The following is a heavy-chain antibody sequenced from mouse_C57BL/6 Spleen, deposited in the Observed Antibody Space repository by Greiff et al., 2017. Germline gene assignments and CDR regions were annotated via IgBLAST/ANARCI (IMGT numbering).Heavy chain of an antibody. Sequence: QVQLKESGPELVKPGASVKISCKASGYSFTSYYIHWVKQRPGQGLEWIGWIYPGSGNTKYNEKFKGKATLTADTSSSTAYMQLSSLTSEDSAVYYCARDSSGYVYAMDYWGQGTSVTVSS. V-gene: IGHV1-66*01. CDR3: ARDSSGYVYAMDY. D-gene: IGHD3-2*02. J-gene: IGHJ4*01. CDR2: IYPGSGNT. CDR1: GYSFTSYY.